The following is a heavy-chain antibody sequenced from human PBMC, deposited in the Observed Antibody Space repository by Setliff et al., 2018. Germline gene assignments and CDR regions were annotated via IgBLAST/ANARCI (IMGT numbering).Heavy chain of an antibody. CDR2: AYHSGST. J-gene: IGHJ6*03. V-gene: IGHV4-31*03. D-gene: IGHD3-9*01. Sequence: SETLSLTCTVSGGSINSGGYYWTWIRQHPGKGLEWIGCAYHSGSTYYNPSLKSRVAISVDTSKNQLSLKLSSVTAADTAVYYCARALGFDPVYHYYMDVWGKGTTGTVSS. CDR1: GGSINSGGYY. CDR3: ARALGFDPVYHYYMDV.